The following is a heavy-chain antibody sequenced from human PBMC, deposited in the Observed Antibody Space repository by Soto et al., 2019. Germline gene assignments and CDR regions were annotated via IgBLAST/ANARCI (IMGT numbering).Heavy chain of an antibody. CDR2: VSHDGRNT. J-gene: IGHJ4*02. Sequence: VQLVESGGGVVQPGRSLRLSCAASGFTFSDYAMHWVRQAPGKGLEWVAVVSHDGRNTHYADSVKGRFTISRDSSKNTVSLERTSLGAEATAVYYCAKGGRQWLVTSDFNYWGQGALVTVSS. CDR1: GFTFSDYA. D-gene: IGHD6-19*01. CDR3: AKGGRQWLVTSDFNY. V-gene: IGHV3-30*18.